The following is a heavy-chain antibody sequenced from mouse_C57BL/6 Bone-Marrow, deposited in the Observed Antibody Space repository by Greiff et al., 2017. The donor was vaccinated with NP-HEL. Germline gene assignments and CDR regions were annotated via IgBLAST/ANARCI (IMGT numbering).Heavy chain of an antibody. CDR1: GYSFTGYF. V-gene: IGHV1-20*01. J-gene: IGHJ2*01. D-gene: IGHD1-1*01. CDR2: INPYNGDT. Sequence: EVQLQQSGPELVKPGDSVKISCKASGYSFTGYFMNWVMQSHGKSLEWIGRINPYNGDTFYNQKFKGKATLTVDKSSSTAHMELRSLTSEDSAVYYCARRNYGSSYFDYWGQGTTLTVSS. CDR3: ARRNYGSSYFDY.